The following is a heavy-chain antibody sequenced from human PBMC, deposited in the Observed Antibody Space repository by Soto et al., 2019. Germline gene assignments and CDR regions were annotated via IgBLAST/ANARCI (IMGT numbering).Heavy chain of an antibody. CDR1: GFTFSSYG. J-gene: IGHJ1*01. D-gene: IGHD4-4*01. CDR2: ISYDGSNK. CDR3: AKVGSNSAEYFQH. Sequence: GGSLRLSCAASGFTFSSYGMHWVRQAPGKGLEWVAVISYDGSNKYYADSVKGRFTISRDNSKNTLYLQMNSLRAEDTAVYYCAKVGSNSAEYFQHWGQGTLVTVSS. V-gene: IGHV3-30*18.